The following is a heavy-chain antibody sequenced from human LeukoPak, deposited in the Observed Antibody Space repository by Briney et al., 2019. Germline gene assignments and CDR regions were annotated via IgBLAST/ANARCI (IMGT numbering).Heavy chain of an antibody. CDR3: AREGGSGSYVDY. CDR1: GGSISSYY. Sequence: SETLSLTCTVSGGSISSYYWSWIRQPPGKGLEWIGYIYYSGSTNYNPSLKSRVAISVDTSKNQFSLKLSSVTAADTAVYYCAREGGSGSYVDYWGQGTLVTVSS. J-gene: IGHJ4*02. CDR2: IYYSGST. D-gene: IGHD3-10*01. V-gene: IGHV4-59*01.